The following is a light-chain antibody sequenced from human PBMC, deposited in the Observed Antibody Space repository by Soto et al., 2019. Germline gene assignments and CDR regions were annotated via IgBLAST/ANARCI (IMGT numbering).Light chain of an antibody. CDR1: QSISNH. J-gene: IGKJ1*01. CDR3: QQSYSRPPT. CDR2: AAS. Sequence: DIQLTQSPSSLSASVEDRVIITCRASQSISNHLNWYQQKPGKAPNLLIFAASSLQSGVPSRFSGSRSGPDFPLTISSLQPEDFATYYCQQSYSRPPTFGQGTKVDI. V-gene: IGKV1-39*01.